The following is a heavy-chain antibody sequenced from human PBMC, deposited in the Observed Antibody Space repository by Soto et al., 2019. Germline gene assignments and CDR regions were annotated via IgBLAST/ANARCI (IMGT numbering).Heavy chain of an antibody. D-gene: IGHD4-17*01. J-gene: IGHJ3*02. CDR3: ARDLHARLLWYPPRDFDT. CDR1: GFTFSSYA. CDR2: ISYDGSNK. Sequence: QVQLVESGGGVVQPGRSLRLSCAASGFTFSSYAMHWVRQAPGKGLEWVAVISYDGSNKYYADSVKGRFTISRDNSKNTLYLEMNSVRAVDTAVYYCARDLHARLLWYPPRDFDTWGQGTMVTVSS. V-gene: IGHV3-30-3*01.